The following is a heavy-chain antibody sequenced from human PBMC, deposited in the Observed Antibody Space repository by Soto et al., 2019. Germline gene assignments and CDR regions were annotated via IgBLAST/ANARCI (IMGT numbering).Heavy chain of an antibody. CDR3: ARGDSGSYLVSGYYFDY. V-gene: IGHV3-33*01. CDR1: GFTFSSYG. CDR2: IWYDGSNK. J-gene: IGHJ4*02. Sequence: GGSLRLSCAASGFTFSSYGMHWVRQAPGKGLEWVAVIWYDGSNKYYADSVKGRFTISRDNSKNTLYLQMNSLRAEDTAVYYCARGDSGSYLVSGYYFDYWGQGTLVTVSS. D-gene: IGHD1-26*01.